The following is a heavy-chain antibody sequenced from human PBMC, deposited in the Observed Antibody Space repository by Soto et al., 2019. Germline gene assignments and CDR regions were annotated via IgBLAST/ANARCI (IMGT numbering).Heavy chain of an antibody. Sequence: GESLKISCKGSGYSFTTYWIGWVRQMPGKGLELMGIIYPSDFDTRYSPSFQGQVTISADKSISTAYLQWSSLKASDTAMYFCARAWDYYYMDVWGKGTTVTVSS. J-gene: IGHJ6*03. CDR1: GYSFTTYW. V-gene: IGHV5-51*01. CDR2: IYPSDFDT. D-gene: IGHD7-27*01. CDR3: ARAWDYYYMDV.